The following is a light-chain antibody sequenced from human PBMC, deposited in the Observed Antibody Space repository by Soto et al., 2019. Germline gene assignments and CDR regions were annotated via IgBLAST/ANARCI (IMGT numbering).Light chain of an antibody. CDR2: AAS. V-gene: IGKV1-39*01. CDR1: QSISNY. CDR3: QQSYSTPST. J-gene: IGKJ1*01. Sequence: DIQMTQSPSSLSASVGDRVTITCRASQSISNYLNWYQQKPGKAPKLLIYAASSLQSGVPSRFSGSGSGTDFNLTISSLQPEDFATYYCQQSYSTPSTFGQGTKVEIK.